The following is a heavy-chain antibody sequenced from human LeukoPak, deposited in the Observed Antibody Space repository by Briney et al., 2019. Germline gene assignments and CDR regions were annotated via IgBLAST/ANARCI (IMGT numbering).Heavy chain of an antibody. CDR2: IYYSGST. Sequence: SETLSLTCTVSGGSISSYYWSWIRQPPGKGLEWIGYIYYSGSTNYNPSLKSRVTISVDTSKNQFSLKLSSVTAADTAVYYCARLRVAVAGTYYMDVWGKGTTVTVS. J-gene: IGHJ6*03. CDR3: ARLRVAVAGTYYMDV. CDR1: GGSISSYY. V-gene: IGHV4-59*08. D-gene: IGHD6-19*01.